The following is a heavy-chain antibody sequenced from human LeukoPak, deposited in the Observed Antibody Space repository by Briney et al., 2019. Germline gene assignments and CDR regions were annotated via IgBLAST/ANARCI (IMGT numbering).Heavy chain of an antibody. CDR1: GCTFSSYA. V-gene: IGHV3-23*01. CDR3: AKSPSGYYFGNLDY. Sequence: PGGCLRLSCAASGCTFSSYAMSWVRQAPGKGLEWVSAISGSGGSTYYADSVKGRFTISRDNSKNTLYLQMNSLRAEDTAVYYCAKSPSGYYFGNLDYWGQGTLVTVSS. CDR2: ISGSGGST. J-gene: IGHJ4*02. D-gene: IGHD3-22*01.